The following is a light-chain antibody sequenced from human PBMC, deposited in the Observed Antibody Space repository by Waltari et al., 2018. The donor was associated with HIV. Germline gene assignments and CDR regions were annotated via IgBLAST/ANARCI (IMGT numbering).Light chain of an antibody. CDR1: GSNIGTRP. CDR3: ASWDDSLNGVI. CDR2: RSD. Sequence: QSVLTQPPSASGTPGQRVTISCSGSGSNIGTRPVNWYHQLAGSAPKLLSYRSDLRPPGVPCRFSGSKSATSASLAISVLQSEDGATYYCASWDDSLNGVIFGGGTELTVL. J-gene: IGLJ2*01. V-gene: IGLV1-44*01.